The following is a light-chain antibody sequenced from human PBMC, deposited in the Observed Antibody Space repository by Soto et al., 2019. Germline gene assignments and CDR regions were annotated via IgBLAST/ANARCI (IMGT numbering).Light chain of an antibody. J-gene: IGKJ1*01. CDR3: QHYNSYPEA. CDR1: QTISSW. Sequence: DIQMTQSPSNLSGSVGDRFTITCRASQTISSWLAWYQQKPGKAPKLLIYEASTLKSGVPSRFSGSGSGTEFTLTISSLQPDDFATYYCQHYNSYPEAFGQGTKVDIK. CDR2: EAS. V-gene: IGKV1-5*03.